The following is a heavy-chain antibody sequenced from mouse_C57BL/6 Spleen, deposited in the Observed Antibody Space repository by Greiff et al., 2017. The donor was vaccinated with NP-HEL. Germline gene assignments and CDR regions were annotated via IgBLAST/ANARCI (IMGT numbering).Heavy chain of an antibody. V-gene: IGHV5-12*01. J-gene: IGHJ2*01. CDR3: ARHSLDYDFDY. CDR2: ISNGGGST. CDR1: GFTFSDYY. D-gene: IGHD2-4*01. Sequence: EVMLVESGGGLVQPGGSLKLSCAASGFTFSDYYMYWVRQTPEKRLEWVAYISNGGGSTYYPDTVKGRFTISRDNAKNTLYLQMSRLKSEDTAMYYCARHSLDYDFDYWGQGTTLTVSS.